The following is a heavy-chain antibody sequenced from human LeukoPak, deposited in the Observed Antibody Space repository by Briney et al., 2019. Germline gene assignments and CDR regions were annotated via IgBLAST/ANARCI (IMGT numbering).Heavy chain of an antibody. D-gene: IGHD1/OR15-1a*01. V-gene: IGHV3-21*01. CDR3: AKDSPSRTATTEVPVDY. CDR1: GFSFRDYT. CDR2: ISSSSSYI. J-gene: IGHJ4*02. Sequence: GGSLRLSCAASGFSFRDYTMNWVRQAPGKGLEWLASISSSSSYIYFANSVRGRFTISRDNAKNSLYLQMNSLRAEDTAVYYCAKDSPSRTATTEVPVDYWGQGTLVTVSS.